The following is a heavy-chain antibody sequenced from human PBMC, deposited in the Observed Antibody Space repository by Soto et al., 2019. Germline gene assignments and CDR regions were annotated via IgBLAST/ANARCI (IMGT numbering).Heavy chain of an antibody. CDR1: GFSLSSYS. J-gene: IGHJ4*02. CDR2: ISSSSSYI. V-gene: IGHV3-21*01. Sequence: PGGSLRLSCAASGFSLSSYSMNWVRQAPRKGLEWVSSISSSSSYIYYADSVKGRFTISRDNAKNSLYLQMNSLSAEDTAVYYCERGPNFVYWGQGTLVTVSS. CDR3: ERGPNFVY.